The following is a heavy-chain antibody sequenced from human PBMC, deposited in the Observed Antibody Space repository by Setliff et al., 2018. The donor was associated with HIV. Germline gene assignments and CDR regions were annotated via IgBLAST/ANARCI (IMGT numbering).Heavy chain of an antibody. D-gene: IGHD2-2*01. Sequence: ASVKVSCKASSYTFTSYTFTSYGISWVRQAPGQRPEWMGWISTGNGNTKYSQIFRDRVTFTRDTSADTVYMEVSSLRSEDTAVYYCARDRCNSVACYLYNWFDPWGQGTLVTVSS. CDR3: ARDRCNSVACYLYNWFDP. J-gene: IGHJ5*02. V-gene: IGHV1-3*04. CDR2: ISTGNGNT. CDR1: SYTFTSYTFTSYG.